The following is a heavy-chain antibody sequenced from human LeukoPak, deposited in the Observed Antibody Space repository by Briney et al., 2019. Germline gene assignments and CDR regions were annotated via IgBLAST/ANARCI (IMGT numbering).Heavy chain of an antibody. V-gene: IGHV3-48*01. J-gene: IGHJ4*02. CDR2: ITGGSNII. D-gene: IGHD6-19*01. Sequence: GGSLRPSCEAFGFNFNIYSMNWVRQAPGKGLEWVSYITGGSNIIYYGDSVRGRFTISRDNAKNSLFLQMNSLRVEDTAVYYCARGLQWGFDWWGQGTLVTVPS. CDR1: GFNFNIYS. CDR3: ARGLQWGFDW.